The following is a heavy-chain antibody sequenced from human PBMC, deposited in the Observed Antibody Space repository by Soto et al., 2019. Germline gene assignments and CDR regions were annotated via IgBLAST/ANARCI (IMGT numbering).Heavy chain of an antibody. CDR3: ARGVNYDFWSGYYYYFDY. CDR2: IYSGGST. V-gene: IGHV3-53*04. Sequence: GGSLRLSCAASGFTVSSNYMSWVRQAPGKGLEWVSVIYSGGSTYYADSVKGRFTISRHNSKNTLYLQMNSLRAEDTAVYYCARGVNYDFWSGYYYYFDYWGQGTLVTVSS. CDR1: GFTVSSNY. D-gene: IGHD3-3*01. J-gene: IGHJ4*02.